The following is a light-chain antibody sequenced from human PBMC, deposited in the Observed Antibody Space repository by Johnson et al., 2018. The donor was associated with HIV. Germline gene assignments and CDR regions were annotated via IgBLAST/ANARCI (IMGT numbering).Light chain of an antibody. CDR2: QNN. CDR1: SSNVGLNY. J-gene: IGLJ1*01. Sequence: QSVLTQPPSVSAAPGQTVTISCSGSSSNVGLNYVSRYQQLPGTATKLLIYQNNKRPSGIPDRFSGSTSGTSATLAITGLQTGDEADYYCGSWDSSLSGDVFGTGTRVTVL. CDR3: GSWDSSLSGDV. V-gene: IGLV1-51*02.